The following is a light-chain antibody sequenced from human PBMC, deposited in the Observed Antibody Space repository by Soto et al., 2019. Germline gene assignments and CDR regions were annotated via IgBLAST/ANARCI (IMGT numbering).Light chain of an antibody. V-gene: IGKV3-20*01. CDR2: GAS. J-gene: IGKJ2*01. CDR3: HHYGSSPPFT. CDR1: QTVSSSY. Sequence: EVVLTQSPGTLSLSPGERVTLSCGASQTVSSSYLAWYQQKPGQAPRLLIYGASNRATGIPDRFGGSGSGTDFTLTINRLEPEEFAVYYCHHYGSSPPFTFGQGTKLEI.